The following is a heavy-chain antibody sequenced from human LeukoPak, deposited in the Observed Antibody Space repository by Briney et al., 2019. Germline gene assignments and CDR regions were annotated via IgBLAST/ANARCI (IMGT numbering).Heavy chain of an antibody. CDR2: ISSSGSTI. V-gene: IGHV3-11*01. Sequence: GGSLRLSCAASGFTFSDYYMSWIRQAPGKGLEWVSYISSSGSTIYYADSVKGRFTISRDNAKNPLYLQMNSLGAEDTAVYYCARVRLPTRYYYDSSGYYFDYWGQGTLVTVSS. D-gene: IGHD3-22*01. CDR1: GFTFSDYY. CDR3: ARVRLPTRYYYDSSGYYFDY. J-gene: IGHJ4*02.